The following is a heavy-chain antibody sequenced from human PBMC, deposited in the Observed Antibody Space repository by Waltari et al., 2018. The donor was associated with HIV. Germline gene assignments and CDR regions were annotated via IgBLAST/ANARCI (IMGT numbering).Heavy chain of an antibody. D-gene: IGHD2-15*01. CDR1: GGSISSSSYY. Sequence: QLQLQESGPGLVKPSETLSLTCTVSGGSISSSSYYWGWIRQPPGKGLEWIGSIYYSGSTYYTPSLKSRVTISLDTSKNQFSLKLSSVTAADTAVYYCARERYCSGGSCPFDYWGQGTLVTVSS. CDR3: ARERYCSGGSCPFDY. J-gene: IGHJ4*02. CDR2: IYYSGST. V-gene: IGHV4-39*07.